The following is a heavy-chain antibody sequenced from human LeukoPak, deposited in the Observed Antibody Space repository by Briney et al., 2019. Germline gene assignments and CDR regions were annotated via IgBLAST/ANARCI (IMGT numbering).Heavy chain of an antibody. Sequence: GESLKISCNGSGYSFTSYWIGLVRQMPGKGLEWMGIIYPCYSDTRYSPSFQGQVTISADKSISTAYLLWSSLKASDTAMYYCARQSGGSVVAAQNWFDPWGQGTLVTVSS. CDR3: ARQSGGSVVAAQNWFDP. V-gene: IGHV5-51*01. CDR1: GYSFTSYW. CDR2: IYPCYSDT. J-gene: IGHJ5*02. D-gene: IGHD2-15*01.